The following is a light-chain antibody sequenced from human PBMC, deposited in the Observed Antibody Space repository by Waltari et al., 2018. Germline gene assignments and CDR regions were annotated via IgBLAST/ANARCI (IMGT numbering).Light chain of an antibody. CDR1: SSDVGAYDY. CDR2: DVT. Sequence: QSALTQPASVSGSPGQSITISCTGTSSDVGAYDYVSWYQQHPGKAPKRMIYDVTKRPPGVSFRFSASKSGNTASLTISGLQADDEADYFCCSYAGSDIYAVFGGGTKLTVL. J-gene: IGLJ2*01. CDR3: CSYAGSDIYAV. V-gene: IGLV2-23*02.